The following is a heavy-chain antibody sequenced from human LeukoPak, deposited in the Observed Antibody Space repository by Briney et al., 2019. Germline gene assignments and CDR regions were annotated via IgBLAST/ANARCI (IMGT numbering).Heavy chain of an antibody. CDR1: GFTFSRSW. CDR3: AGIDGIFDY. J-gene: IGHJ4*02. D-gene: IGHD1-26*01. CDR2: INQDESAT. Sequence: PGGSLRLSCAASGFTFSRSWMSWVRQFPGKGLEWVANINQDESATFYVDSVKGRFTISRDNSKNTLYLQMNSLRAEDTAVYYCAGIDGIFDYWGQGTLVTVSS. V-gene: IGHV3-7*01.